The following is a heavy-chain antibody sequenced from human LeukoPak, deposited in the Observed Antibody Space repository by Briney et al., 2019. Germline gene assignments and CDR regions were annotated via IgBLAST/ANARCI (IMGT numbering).Heavy chain of an antibody. V-gene: IGHV3-64D*09. D-gene: IGHD5-12*01. CDR1: GFTFSNYA. Sequence: GGSLRLSCSASGFTFSNYAMHWVRQAPGKGLEYVSAISSNGGGTYYADSVKGRFTMSRDNSKNTLYPQMSSLRAEDTAVYYCVKDLKKSGYDSWGQGTLVTVSS. CDR2: ISSNGGGT. J-gene: IGHJ4*02. CDR3: VKDLKKSGYDS.